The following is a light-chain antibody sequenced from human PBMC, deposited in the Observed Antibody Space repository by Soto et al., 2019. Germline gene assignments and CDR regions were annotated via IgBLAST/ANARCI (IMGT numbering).Light chain of an antibody. Sequence: DMEMTQSPSSLSASVGDRVTITCRARQSIGNFLHWYQQQPGKAPRLLIYATSSLKSGVPSRFSGSGSGTDFTLTISSLQPEDFATYYCQQSYSTPYTFGQGTKLEI. CDR2: ATS. CDR1: QSIGNF. V-gene: IGKV1-39*01. J-gene: IGKJ2*01. CDR3: QQSYSTPYT.